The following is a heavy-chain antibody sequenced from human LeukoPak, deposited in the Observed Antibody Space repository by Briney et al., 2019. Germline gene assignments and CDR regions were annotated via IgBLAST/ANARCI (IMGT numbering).Heavy chain of an antibody. V-gene: IGHV3-66*02. D-gene: IGHD6-19*01. CDR1: GFTVSSNY. CDR2: IYSGGST. Sequence: GGSLRLSCAASGFTVSSNYMSWVRQAPGKGLEWVSVIYSGGSTYYADSVKGRFTISRDNSKNTLYLQMNSLRAEDTAVYYCASGWLVNALDIWGQGTMVTVSS. CDR3: ASGWLVNALDI. J-gene: IGHJ3*02.